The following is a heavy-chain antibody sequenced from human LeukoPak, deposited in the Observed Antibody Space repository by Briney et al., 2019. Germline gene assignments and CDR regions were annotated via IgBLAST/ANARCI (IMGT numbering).Heavy chain of an antibody. J-gene: IGHJ4*02. CDR1: GYSFTSYW. V-gene: IGHV5-51*01. CDR3: ATSPYYYDSSGYTDY. CDR2: IYPGDSDT. D-gene: IGHD3-22*01. Sequence: GESLKISCKGSGYSFTSYWIGWVRQMPGKGLEWMGIIYPGDSDTRHSPSFQGQVTISADKSISTAYLEWSSLKASDTAMYYCATSPYYYDSSGYTDYWGQGTLVTVSS.